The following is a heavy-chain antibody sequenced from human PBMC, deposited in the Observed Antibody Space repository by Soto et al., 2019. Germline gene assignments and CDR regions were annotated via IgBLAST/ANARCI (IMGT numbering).Heavy chain of an antibody. CDR1: GDTFGSYA. V-gene: IGHV1-69*13. J-gene: IGHJ3*02. CDR3: ASSAYYYDSSGYYPRFDAFDI. D-gene: IGHD3-22*01. Sequence: GASVKVSCKASGDTFGSYASSWVRQAPGQGLEWMGGIIPIFGTANYAQKFQGRVTITADESTSTAYMELSSLRSEDTAVYYCASSAYYYDSSGYYPRFDAFDIWGQGTMVTVS. CDR2: IIPIFGTA.